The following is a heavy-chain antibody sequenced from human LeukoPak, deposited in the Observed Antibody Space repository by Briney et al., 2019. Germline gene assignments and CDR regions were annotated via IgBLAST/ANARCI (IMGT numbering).Heavy chain of an antibody. CDR2: IYTSGST. Sequence: SQTLSLTCTVSGGSISSGSYYWSWIRQPAGKGLEWFGRIYTSGSTNYNPSLKSRVTISVDTSKNQFSLKLSSVTAADTAVYYCARGPGGYDSSGYYPLWGQGTLVTVSS. V-gene: IGHV4-61*02. J-gene: IGHJ4*02. D-gene: IGHD3-22*01. CDR1: GGSISSGSYY. CDR3: ARGPGGYDSSGYYPL.